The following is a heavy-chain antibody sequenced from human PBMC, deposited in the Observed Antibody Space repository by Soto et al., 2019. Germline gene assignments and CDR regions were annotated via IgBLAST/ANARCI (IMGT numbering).Heavy chain of an antibody. CDR3: ARCIHGDYDVYYYCGMDV. V-gene: IGHV1-69*12. Sequence: QVQLVQSGAEVKKPGSSVKVSCKASGGTFSSYAISWVRQAPGQGLEWMGGIIPIFGTANYAQKFQGRVTITADESTSTAYMELSSLRSEDTDVYYCARCIHGDYDVYYYCGMDVWGHGTTVTVSS. D-gene: IGHD4-17*01. J-gene: IGHJ6*02. CDR2: IIPIFGTA. CDR1: GGTFSSYA.